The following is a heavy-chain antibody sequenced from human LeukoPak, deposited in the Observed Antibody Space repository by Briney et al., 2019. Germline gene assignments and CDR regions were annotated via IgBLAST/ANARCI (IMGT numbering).Heavy chain of an antibody. CDR3: ARENPRYSYGYESYYYYYMDV. CDR1: GFTFSSYA. D-gene: IGHD5-18*01. V-gene: IGHV3-23*01. J-gene: IGHJ6*03. Sequence: GGSLRLSCAASGFTFSSYALSWVRQAPRKGLEWVSAISGSGGSTYYADSVKGRFTISRDNSKNTLYLQMNSLRAEDTAVYYCARENPRYSYGYESYYYYYMDVWGKGTTVTVSS. CDR2: ISGSGGST.